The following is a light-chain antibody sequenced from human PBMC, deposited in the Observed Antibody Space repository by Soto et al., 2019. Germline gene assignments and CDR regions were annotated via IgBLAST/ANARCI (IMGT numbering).Light chain of an antibody. V-gene: IGKV3-20*01. CDR3: QQYAASSWT. Sequence: IVLTKSPGTLSLSPGETATLSCRADQSVTGNFLAWYQQKPGQAPRLLISYAYNRATGSPDRVSGSGSGTDVTLTISRLDNEDFAMYYCQQYAASSWTFGQGTKVDIK. CDR1: QSVTGNF. CDR2: YAY. J-gene: IGKJ1*01.